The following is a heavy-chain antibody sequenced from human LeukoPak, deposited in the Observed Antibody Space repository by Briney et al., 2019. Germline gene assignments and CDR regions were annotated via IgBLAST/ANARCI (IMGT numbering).Heavy chain of an antibody. CDR3: ARELSTAAGPTFDY. V-gene: IGHV4-34*01. J-gene: IGHJ4*02. Sequence: SETLSLTCAVYGGSFSGYYWSWIRQPPGKGLEWIGEIYHSGSTNYNPSLKSRVTISVDKSKNQFSLKLSSVTAADTAVYYCARELSTAAGPTFDYWGQGTLVTVSS. CDR1: GGSFSGYY. D-gene: IGHD6-13*01. CDR2: IYHSGST.